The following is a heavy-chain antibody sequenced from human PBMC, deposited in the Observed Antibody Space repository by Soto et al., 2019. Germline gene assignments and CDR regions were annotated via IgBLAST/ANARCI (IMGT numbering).Heavy chain of an antibody. CDR3: ASGYSYGYPYYYYYGMDV. J-gene: IGHJ6*02. CDR1: GGTFSSYA. CDR2: IIPIFGTA. V-gene: IGHV1-69*13. D-gene: IGHD5-18*01. Sequence: ASVKVSCKASGGTFSSYAISWVRQAPGQGLEWMGGIIPIFGTANYAQKFQGRVTITADESTSTAYMELSSLRSEDTAVYYCASGYSYGYPYYYYYGMDVWGQGTTVTVSS.